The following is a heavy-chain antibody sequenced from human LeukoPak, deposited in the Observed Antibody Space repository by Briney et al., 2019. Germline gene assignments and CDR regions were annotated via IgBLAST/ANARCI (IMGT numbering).Heavy chain of an antibody. V-gene: IGHV3-74*01. D-gene: IGHD6-19*01. CDR2: INSDGSST. CDR1: GFTFSSYW. CDR3: ARGLIAVAGTLLVY. Sequence: QAGGSLRLSCAASGFTFSSYWMHWVRQAPGKGLVWVSRINSDGSSTSYADSVKGRFTISRDNARNTLYLQMNSLRAEDTAVYYCARGLIAVAGTLLVYWGQGTLVTVSS. J-gene: IGHJ4*02.